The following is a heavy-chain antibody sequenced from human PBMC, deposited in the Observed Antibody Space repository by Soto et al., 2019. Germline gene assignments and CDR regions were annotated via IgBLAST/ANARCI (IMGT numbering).Heavy chain of an antibody. CDR3: AKDAVSLDGVWLAHD. Sequence: PGGSLRLSCAASGFTFSSYAMIWIRQVPGKGLEWVSGLYGSGGGIHYADSVKGRFTISRDNSAYSGYLQMNDLRVEDSAVYYCAKDAVSLDGVWLAHDWGQGTVVTVSS. CDR1: GFTFSSYA. CDR2: LYGSGGGI. D-gene: IGHD5-12*01. J-gene: IGHJ4*02. V-gene: IGHV3-23*01.